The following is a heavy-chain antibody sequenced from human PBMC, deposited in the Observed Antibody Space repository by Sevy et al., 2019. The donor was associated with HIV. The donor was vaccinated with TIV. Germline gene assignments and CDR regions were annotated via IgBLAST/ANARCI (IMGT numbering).Heavy chain of an antibody. Sequence: KQSQTLSLTCAISGDSVSSNSAAWNWIRQSQSRGLEWLGRTYYRSKWYNDYAVSVKSRITINPDTSKNQFSLQLNSVTPEDTAVYYCARSPPKYSSDLDPWSWFDPWGQGTLVTVSS. CDR3: ARSPPKYSSDLDPWSWFDP. J-gene: IGHJ5*02. CDR1: GDSVSSNSAA. CDR2: TYYRSKWYN. D-gene: IGHD6-25*01. V-gene: IGHV6-1*01.